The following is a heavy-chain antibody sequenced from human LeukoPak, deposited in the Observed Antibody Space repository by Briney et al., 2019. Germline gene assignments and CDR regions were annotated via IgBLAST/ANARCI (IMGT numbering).Heavy chain of an antibody. CDR2: IYPGDSDT. CDR1: GYSFTSYW. J-gene: IGHJ4*02. V-gene: IGHV5-51*01. CDR3: ARRAVGATQGSYYFDY. Sequence: GESLKISCKGFGYSFTSYWIGWVRQMPGKGLEWMGIIYPGDSDTRYSPSFQGQVTISADKSISTAYLQWSSLKASDTAMYYCARRAVGATQGSYYFDYWGQGTLVTVSS. D-gene: IGHD1-26*01.